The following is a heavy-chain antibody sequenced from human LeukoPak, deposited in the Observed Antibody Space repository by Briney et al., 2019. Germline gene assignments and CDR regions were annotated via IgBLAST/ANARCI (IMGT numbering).Heavy chain of an antibody. CDR3: AREAAWRNWYFDL. D-gene: IGHD1-1*01. V-gene: IGHV3-30*03. CDR1: GFTFSSHG. J-gene: IGHJ2*01. Sequence: GRSLRLSCVASGFTFSSHGMHWVRQAPGKGLEWVAVIGNDGRAKRYAESVEGRFTLSRDNSKNIHFLEMNSPRDGDTATYYCAREAAWRNWYFDLWGRGTLVTVSS. CDR2: IGNDGRAK.